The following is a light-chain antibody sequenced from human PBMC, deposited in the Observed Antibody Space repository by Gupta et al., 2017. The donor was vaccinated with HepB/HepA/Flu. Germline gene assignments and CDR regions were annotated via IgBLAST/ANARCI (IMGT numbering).Light chain of an antibody. CDR3: QGWDSDTNHAV. Sequence: SYVLTQPTSVLVAPGKTASFRCGGTNIGRKSVHWYQQKPGQAPVLVVHDDTTRPSGIPVRFSGSYSGHTATLTISRVEAGDEADYFCQGWDSDTNHAVFGGGTKLTVL. CDR2: DDT. J-gene: IGLJ2*01. V-gene: IGLV3-21*03. CDR1: NIGRKS.